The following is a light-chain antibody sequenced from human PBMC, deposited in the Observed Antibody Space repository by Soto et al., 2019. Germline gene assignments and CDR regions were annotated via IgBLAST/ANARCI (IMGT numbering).Light chain of an antibody. CDR2: DAS. J-gene: IGKJ1*01. Sequence: DIQMTQSPSSLSASVGDRVTITCRASQGIDRWLAWYQQKPGKAPKVLIFDASNLKTGVPSRFSGSGSGTDFTFTISSLQPEDIATYYCQQYDSLPPTFGQGTKVDIK. CDR3: QQYDSLPPT. V-gene: IGKV1-33*01. CDR1: QGIDRW.